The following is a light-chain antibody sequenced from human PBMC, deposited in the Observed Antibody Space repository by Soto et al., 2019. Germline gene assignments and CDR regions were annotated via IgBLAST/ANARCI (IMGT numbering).Light chain of an antibody. J-gene: IGKJ4*01. V-gene: IGKV1-39*01. CDR2: AAS. CDR3: QQTYSTLLT. Sequence: DIQMTQSPSSLSASVGDRVTITCRASQSISNYLNWYQQKPGQAPKLLIYAASSLQTGVPSRFSGGGSGPDFTLTISSLQPEDFATYYCQQTYSTLLTFGGGPKVEI. CDR1: QSISNY.